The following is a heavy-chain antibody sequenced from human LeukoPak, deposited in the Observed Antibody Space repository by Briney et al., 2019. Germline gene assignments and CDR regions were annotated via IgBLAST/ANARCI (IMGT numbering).Heavy chain of an antibody. D-gene: IGHD6-19*01. J-gene: IGHJ4*02. Sequence: SETLSLTCTVSDGSMSSYYWSWIRQPPGNELEWIGHTYYSGSTTYNPSLKSRVTMSVDTSKNQFSLKLRSVTAADTALYYCARIYNSSQWLAPGDHWGQGTLVTVSS. CDR2: TYYSGST. CDR3: ARIYNSSQWLAPGDH. CDR1: DGSMSSYY. V-gene: IGHV4-59*01.